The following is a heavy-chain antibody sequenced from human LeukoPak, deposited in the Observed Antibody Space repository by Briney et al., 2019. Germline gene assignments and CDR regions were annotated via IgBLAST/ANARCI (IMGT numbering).Heavy chain of an antibody. Sequence: PGGSLRLSCAASGFTFSSYEMNWVRQAPGKGLEWVSYISSSGNTIYYADSVKGRFTISRDNAKNSLYLQMNSLRAEDTAVYYCARDSSGYFHWFDPWGQGTLVTVSS. CDR3: ARDSSGYFHWFDP. J-gene: IGHJ5*02. D-gene: IGHD3-22*01. CDR1: GFTFSSYE. V-gene: IGHV3-48*03. CDR2: ISSSGNTI.